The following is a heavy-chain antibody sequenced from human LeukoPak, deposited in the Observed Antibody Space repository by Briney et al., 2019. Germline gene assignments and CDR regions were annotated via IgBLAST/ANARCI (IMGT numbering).Heavy chain of an antibody. V-gene: IGHV3-23*01. CDR2: ISGSGGST. Sequence: GGSLRLSCAASGFTFSSHAMTWVRQAPGKGLEWVSGISGSGGSTYYADSVKGRFTISRDNSKNTLYLQVNSLRAEDTAVYCCAKVRLLWFGELLSRGLDTFDIWGQGTMVTVSS. CDR3: AKVRLLWFGELLSRGLDTFDI. CDR1: GFTFSSHA. D-gene: IGHD3-10*01. J-gene: IGHJ3*02.